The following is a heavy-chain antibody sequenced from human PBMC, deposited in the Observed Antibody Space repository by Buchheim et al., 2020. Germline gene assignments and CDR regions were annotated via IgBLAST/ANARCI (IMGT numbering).Heavy chain of an antibody. Sequence: VQLVESGGGVVQPGRSLRLSCAASGYRFSDSGMHWVRQAPGKGLEWVAAIASDGNLKKYAESVKGRSTISREVSKKRLYLQMNSLRAEDTAVYYCVKWSGTYPLYYFDYWGQGTL. D-gene: IGHD1-26*01. CDR3: VKWSGTYPLYYFDY. CDR2: IASDGNLK. CDR1: GYRFSDSG. J-gene: IGHJ4*02. V-gene: IGHV3-30*13.